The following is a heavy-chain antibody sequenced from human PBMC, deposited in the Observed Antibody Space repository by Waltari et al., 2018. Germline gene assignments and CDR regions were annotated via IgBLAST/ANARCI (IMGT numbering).Heavy chain of an antibody. CDR2: ISDSGGST. J-gene: IGHJ4*02. CDR3: VGWYFFDY. CDR1: GFTFSTYA. Sequence: EVQLLESEGGLVQPGGSLRLSCAASGFTFSTYAMNWVRQAPGKGLEWVSAISDSGGSTFYADSVKGRFTISRDNAKNTLYLQMNSLIAEDTAVYYCVGWYFFDYWGQGTLVTVS. V-gene: IGHV3-23*01. D-gene: IGHD2-15*01.